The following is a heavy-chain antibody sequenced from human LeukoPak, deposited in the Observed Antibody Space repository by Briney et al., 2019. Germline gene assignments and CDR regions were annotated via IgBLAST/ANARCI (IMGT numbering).Heavy chain of an antibody. Sequence: SVKVSFKASGGTFNNYAISWVRQAPGQGREWMGRIVPILGIANYAQEFQGRLIITADKATSSAYMELSSLRSEDTAVCYCARDQGDNSYGYYAIWYAFDVWGQGTMVTVSS. J-gene: IGHJ3*01. CDR1: GGTFNNYA. V-gene: IGHV1-69*04. D-gene: IGHD5-18*01. CDR2: IVPILGIA. CDR3: ARDQGDNSYGYYAIWYAFDV.